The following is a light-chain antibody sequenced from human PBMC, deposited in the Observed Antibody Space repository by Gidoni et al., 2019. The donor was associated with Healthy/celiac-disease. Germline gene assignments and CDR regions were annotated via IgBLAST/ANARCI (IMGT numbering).Light chain of an antibody. CDR2: DAS. Sequence: DIQMTQSPSSLSASVGDRVTITCQASQDSSNYLNWYQQKPGKAPKLLIYDASNLETGVPSRFSGSGSGTDFTFTISSLQPEDIATYYCQQYDNSPPITFGQGTRLEIK. CDR1: QDSSNY. J-gene: IGKJ5*01. V-gene: IGKV1-33*01. CDR3: QQYDNSPPIT.